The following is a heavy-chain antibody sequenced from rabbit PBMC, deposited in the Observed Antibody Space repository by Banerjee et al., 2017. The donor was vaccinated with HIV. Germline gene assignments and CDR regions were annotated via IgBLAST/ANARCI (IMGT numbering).Heavy chain of an antibody. Sequence: QEQLEESGGGLVKPEGSLTLTCKASGFDLSSYSYMCWVRQAPGKGLEWIACIYAGSTDNTYSASWAKGRFTVSKTSSTTVTLQMTSLTAADTATYFCARAWGYYLYYYNAYVPDAFDPWGPGTLVTVS. CDR3: ARAWGYYLYYYNAYVPDAFDP. V-gene: IGHV1S45*01. D-gene: IGHD6-1*01. J-gene: IGHJ2*01. CDR1: GFDLSSYSY. CDR2: IYAGSTDNT.